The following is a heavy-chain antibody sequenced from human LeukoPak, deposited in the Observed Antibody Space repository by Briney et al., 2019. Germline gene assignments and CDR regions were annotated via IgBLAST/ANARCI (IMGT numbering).Heavy chain of an antibody. CDR2: ISYDGSNK. CDR3: ARGATVVTPCDY. J-gene: IGHJ4*02. D-gene: IGHD4-23*01. CDR1: GFTFSSYA. V-gene: IGHV3-30-3*01. Sequence: GGSRRLSCSASGFTFSSYAMHWVRKAPGKGLEWVAVISYDGSNKYYADSVKGRFTISRDNSKNTLYLQMNSLRAEDTAVYYCARGATVVTPCDYWGQGTLVTVSS.